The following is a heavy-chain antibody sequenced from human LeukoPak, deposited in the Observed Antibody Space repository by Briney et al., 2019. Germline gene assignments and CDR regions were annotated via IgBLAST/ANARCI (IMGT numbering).Heavy chain of an antibody. D-gene: IGHD3-3*01. V-gene: IGHV3-30*18. J-gene: IGHJ6*02. CDR3: AKLPKGGVVRRLSYYGMDV. Sequence: GRPLRLSCAASGFTFSSYGMHWVRQAPGKGLEWVAVISYDGSNKYYADSVKGRFTISRDNSKNTLYLQMNSLRAEDTAVYYCAKLPKGGVVRRLSYYGMDVWGQGTTVTVSS. CDR1: GFTFSSYG. CDR2: ISYDGSNK.